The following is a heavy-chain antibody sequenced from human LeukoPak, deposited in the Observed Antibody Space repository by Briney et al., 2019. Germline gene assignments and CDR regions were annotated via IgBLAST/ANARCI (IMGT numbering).Heavy chain of an antibody. CDR3: AGGIASYSSSYFDY. V-gene: IGHV1-2*02. CDR1: GYTFTDHY. D-gene: IGHD1-26*01. J-gene: IGHJ4*02. CDR2: INPNNGGT. Sequence: ASVKVSCKXSGYTFTDHYIHWVRQAPGQGLEWMGWINPNNGGTNYAQKFQGRVTMTRDTSIGTAYMELSRLRSDDTAVYYCAGGIASYSSSYFDYWGQGALVTVSS.